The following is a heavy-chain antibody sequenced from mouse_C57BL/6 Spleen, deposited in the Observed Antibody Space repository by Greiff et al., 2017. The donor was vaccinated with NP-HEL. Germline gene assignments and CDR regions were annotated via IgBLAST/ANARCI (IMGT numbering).Heavy chain of an antibody. V-gene: IGHV5-4*01. Sequence: EVMLVESGGGLVKPGGSLKLSCAASGFTFSSYAMSWVRQTPEKRLEWVATISDGGSYTYYPDNVKGRFTISRDNAKNNLYLQMSHLKSEDTAMYYCAREGALYGSSPYYYAMDYWGQGTSVTVSS. CDR1: GFTFSSYA. J-gene: IGHJ4*01. CDR3: AREGALYGSSPYYYAMDY. D-gene: IGHD1-1*01. CDR2: ISDGGSYT.